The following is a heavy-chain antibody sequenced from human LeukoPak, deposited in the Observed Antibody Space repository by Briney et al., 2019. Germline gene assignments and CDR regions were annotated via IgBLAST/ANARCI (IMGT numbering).Heavy chain of an antibody. CDR1: GGSMTTHH. J-gene: IGHJ4*02. CDR2: VFDSGRT. CDR3: TTIKRGNIFGYFDF. D-gene: IGHD5-18*01. Sequence: PSETLSLTCTVSGGSMTTHHWDWIRQTPGKGLEWIGYVFDSGRTKENPSLKSRVTLSADTSKNQLSLRLSSVTAADTAVYYCTTIKRGNIFGYFDFWGQGILVTVSS. V-gene: IGHV4-59*11.